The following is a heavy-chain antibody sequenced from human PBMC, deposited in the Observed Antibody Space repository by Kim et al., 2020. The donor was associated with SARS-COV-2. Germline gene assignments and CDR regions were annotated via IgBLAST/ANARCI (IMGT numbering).Heavy chain of an antibody. Sequence: GGSLRLSCAASGFRFSTYWMSWVRQAPGKGLEWVANIKQDGSEKYYVDSVEGRFTISRDNAKNSLHLQMNSLWAEDSAVYFCVRGLGEEAGPYNWFDPWGQGPLVTVSS. CDR3: VRGLGEEAGPYNWFDP. V-gene: IGHV3-7*01. CDR1: GFRFSTYW. J-gene: IGHJ5*01. CDR2: IKQDGSEK. D-gene: IGHD6-19*01.